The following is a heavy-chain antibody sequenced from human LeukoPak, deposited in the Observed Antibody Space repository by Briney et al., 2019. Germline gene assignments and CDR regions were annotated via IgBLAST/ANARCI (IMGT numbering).Heavy chain of an antibody. D-gene: IGHD2-2*02. CDR1: GFTFSISN. J-gene: IGHJ6*03. Sequence: GGSLRLSCAASGFTFSISNMNWVRQAPGKGLGWVSLVSYSSSYIYYADSVKGRFTISRDNAKNSLYLQINSLRAEDTAVYYCARDHCSSTSCYSYYMDVWGKGTTVTVSS. CDR2: VSYSSSYI. V-gene: IGHV3-21*01. CDR3: ARDHCSSTSCYSYYMDV.